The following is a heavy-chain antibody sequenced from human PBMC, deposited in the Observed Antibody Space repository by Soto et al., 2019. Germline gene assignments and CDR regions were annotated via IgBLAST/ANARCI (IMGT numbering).Heavy chain of an antibody. CDR2: IYWDDDK. Sequence: QITLKESGPTLVRPAQTLTLTCDFSGFSLSTYHMGVAWIRQPPGIALEWLALIYWDDDKRYSPSLKDRLAISKGTSSNQVVLTITNVDPGDTATYFCAHAGDYDLLTFDHWGPGTLVTVSS. D-gene: IGHD4-17*01. CDR3: AHAGDYDLLTFDH. CDR1: GFSLSTYHMG. V-gene: IGHV2-5*02. J-gene: IGHJ4*02.